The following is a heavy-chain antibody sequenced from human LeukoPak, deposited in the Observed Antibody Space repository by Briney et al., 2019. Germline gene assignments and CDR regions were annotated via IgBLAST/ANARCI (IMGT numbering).Heavy chain of an antibody. CDR1: GFTFSSYW. Sequence: GGSLRLSCAASGFTFSSYWMHWVRQAPGKGLVWVSRISSDGSSTDYADSVKGRFTISRDNSKNTLYLQMNSLRAEDTAVYYCARETFTMVRGVIPNPFDYWGQGTLVTVSS. J-gene: IGHJ4*02. V-gene: IGHV3-74*01. CDR3: ARETFTMVRGVIPNPFDY. CDR2: ISSDGSST. D-gene: IGHD3-10*01.